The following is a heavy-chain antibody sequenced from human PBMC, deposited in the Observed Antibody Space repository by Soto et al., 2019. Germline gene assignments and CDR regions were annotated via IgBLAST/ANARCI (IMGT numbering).Heavy chain of an antibody. J-gene: IGHJ4*02. Sequence: ESGGGVVQPGRSLRLSCAASGFTFRSYGMHWVRQAPGKGLEWVAFIWYDGSKKYYADSVKGRFTISRENSKNKLYLQMDSLRAEDMAVYYCARDPAGYCYYCLDYWGQGTLVTVSS. D-gene: IGHD3-22*01. CDR3: ARDPAGYCYYCLDY. V-gene: IGHV3-33*01. CDR1: GFTFRSYG. CDR2: IWYDGSKK.